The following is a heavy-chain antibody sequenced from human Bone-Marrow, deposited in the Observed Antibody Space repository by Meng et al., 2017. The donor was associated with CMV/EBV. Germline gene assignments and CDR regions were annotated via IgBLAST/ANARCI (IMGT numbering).Heavy chain of an antibody. CDR3: ARDTHGYCSSTSCSDAFGI. Sequence: GESLKISCAASGFTFSSYSMNWVRQAPGKGLEWVSSISSSSSYIYYADSVKGRFTISRDNAKNSLYLQMSSLRAEDTAVYYCARDTHGYCSSTSCSDAFGIWGQGTVVTVSS. D-gene: IGHD2-2*03. J-gene: IGHJ3*02. CDR1: GFTFSSYS. V-gene: IGHV3-21*01. CDR2: ISSSSSYI.